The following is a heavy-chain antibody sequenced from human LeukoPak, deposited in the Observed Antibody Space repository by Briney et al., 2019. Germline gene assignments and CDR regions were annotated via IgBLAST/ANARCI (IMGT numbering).Heavy chain of an antibody. V-gene: IGHV4-34*01. Sequence: SETLSLTCAVCGGSFSGYYWSWIRQPPGKGLEWIGESNHSGSTNYNPSLKSRVTISVDTSKNQFSLKLSSVTAADTAVYYCARLRVVVVAARYYYYGMDVWGQGTTVTVSS. CDR1: GGSFSGYY. CDR2: SNHSGST. J-gene: IGHJ6*02. D-gene: IGHD2-15*01. CDR3: ARLRVVVVAARYYYYGMDV.